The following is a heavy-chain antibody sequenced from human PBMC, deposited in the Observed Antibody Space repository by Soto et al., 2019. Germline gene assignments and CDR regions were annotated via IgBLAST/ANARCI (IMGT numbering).Heavy chain of an antibody. D-gene: IGHD6-13*01. V-gene: IGHV4-59*01. J-gene: IGHJ5*02. CDR3: ARTPIYSSSWWGGWFDP. CDR1: GGSISSYY. Sequence: PSETLSLTCTVSGGSISSYYWSWIRQPPGKGLEWIGYIYYSGSTNYNPSLKSRVTISVDTSKNQFSLKLSSVTAADTAVYYCARTPIYSSSWWGGWFDPWGQGTLVTV. CDR2: IYYSGST.